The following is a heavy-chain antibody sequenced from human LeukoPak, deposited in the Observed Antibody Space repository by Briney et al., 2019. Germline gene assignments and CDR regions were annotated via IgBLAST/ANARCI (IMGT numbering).Heavy chain of an antibody. D-gene: IGHD4-11*01. J-gene: IGHJ4*02. CDR3: ARDAQRGFDYSNSLEN. Sequence: PGGSLRLSCAAAGFTFNHYGMHWVRQAPGKGLEWVAVIWSDGTNQYYADSVKGRFTISRDDSGNTVYPQMNSLRPEDTGVYYCARDAQRGFDYSNSLENWGQGTPVTVST. CDR2: IWSDGTNQ. CDR1: GFTFNHYG. V-gene: IGHV3-33*01.